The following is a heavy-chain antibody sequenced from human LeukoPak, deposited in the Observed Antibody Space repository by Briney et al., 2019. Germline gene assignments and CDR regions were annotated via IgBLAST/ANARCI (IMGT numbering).Heavy chain of an antibody. CDR2: ISSSARTL. V-gene: IGHV3-11*04. CDR1: GFRFSDYY. Sequence: GGSLRLSCAASGFRFSDYYMSWIRQAPGKGLEWVSYISSSARTLYYADSVKGRFTNSRDNAKKSLYLQMNSRRAEDTAVYYCARGYCSSTSCYDYWGQGTLVTVSS. D-gene: IGHD2-2*01. J-gene: IGHJ4*02. CDR3: ARGYCSSTSCYDY.